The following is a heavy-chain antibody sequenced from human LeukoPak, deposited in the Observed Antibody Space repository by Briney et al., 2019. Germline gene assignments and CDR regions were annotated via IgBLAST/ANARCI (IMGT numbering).Heavy chain of an antibody. D-gene: IGHD4-17*01. CDR3: AREALKHDYGDYVGFDP. V-gene: IGHV1-2*02. Sequence: GASVKVSCKASGYTFTCYYMHWVRQAPGQGLEWMGWINPKSGGTNYAQKFQGRVTMTRDTSISTAYMELSRLRSDDTAVYYCAREALKHDYGDYVGFDPWGQGTLVTVSS. CDR2: INPKSGGT. CDR1: GYTFTCYY. J-gene: IGHJ5*02.